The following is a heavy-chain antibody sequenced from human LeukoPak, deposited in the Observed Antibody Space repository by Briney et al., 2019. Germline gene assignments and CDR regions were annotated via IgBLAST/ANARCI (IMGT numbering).Heavy chain of an antibody. Sequence: SETLSLTCTVSGGSVSSSSYYWGWIRQPPGKGLEWIGSIYYSGSTYYNPSLKSRVTISVDTTKNQFSLKLSSVTAADTAVYYCARRIAVAGHYFDYWGQGTLVTVSS. J-gene: IGHJ4*02. CDR2: IYYSGST. V-gene: IGHV4-39*01. CDR3: ARRIAVAGHYFDY. D-gene: IGHD6-19*01. CDR1: GGSVSSSSYY.